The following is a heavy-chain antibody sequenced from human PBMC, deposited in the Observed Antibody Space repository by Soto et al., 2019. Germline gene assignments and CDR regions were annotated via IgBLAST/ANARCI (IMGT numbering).Heavy chain of an antibody. Sequence: SVKVSCKASGFTFTSSAVQWVRQARGQRLEWIGWIVVGSGNTNYAQKFQERVTITRDMSTSTAYMELSSLRSEDTAVYYCAALPIRGYSYGRFDYWGQGTLVTVSS. V-gene: IGHV1-58*01. CDR3: AALPIRGYSYGRFDY. CDR1: GFTFTSSA. D-gene: IGHD5-18*01. J-gene: IGHJ4*02. CDR2: IVVGSGNT.